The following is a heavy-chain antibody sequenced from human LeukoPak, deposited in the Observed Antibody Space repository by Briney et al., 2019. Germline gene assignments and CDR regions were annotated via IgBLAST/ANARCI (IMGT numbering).Heavy chain of an antibody. CDR2: ICYSGST. J-gene: IGHJ4*02. Sequence: PSETLSLTCTVSGGSISSYYWSWIRQPPGKGLEWIGYICYSGSTNYNPSLKSQVTISVDTSKNQFSLKLSSVTAADTAVYYCAAVWGSYRTIVDYWGQGTLVTVSS. V-gene: IGHV4-59*01. D-gene: IGHD3-16*02. CDR3: AAVWGSYRTIVDY. CDR1: GGSISSYY.